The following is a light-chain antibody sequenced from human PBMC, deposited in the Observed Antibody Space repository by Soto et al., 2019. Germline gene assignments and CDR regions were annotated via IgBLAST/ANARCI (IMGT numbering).Light chain of an antibody. CDR1: QDINSW. CDR2: AAS. Sequence: DIQMTQSPSSVSASVGDRVTITCRASQDINSWLAWYQQKPGLAPKLLIYAASSLQSGVPPRFSGSGSGTDFTLTISSLQPEDFAIYYCLQANRVPLSFGQGTRLEIK. V-gene: IGKV1-12*01. CDR3: LQANRVPLS. J-gene: IGKJ5*01.